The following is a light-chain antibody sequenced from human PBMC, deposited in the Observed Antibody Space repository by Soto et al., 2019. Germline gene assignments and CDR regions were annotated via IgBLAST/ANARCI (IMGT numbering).Light chain of an antibody. Sequence: AIQMTQSPSSLSASVGDRVTITCRASQETKNDLGWNQQKPGKAPKLLIYAASSLQSGVPSRFSGSGSGTDFSLTISSLQPEDSATYYCLQNYNYPWTFGQGTKVEIK. CDR3: LQNYNYPWT. CDR2: AAS. CDR1: QETKND. V-gene: IGKV1-6*01. J-gene: IGKJ1*01.